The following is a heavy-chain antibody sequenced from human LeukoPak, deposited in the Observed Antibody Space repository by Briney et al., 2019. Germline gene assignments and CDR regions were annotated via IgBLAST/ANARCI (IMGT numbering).Heavy chain of an antibody. V-gene: IGHV3-30*18. J-gene: IGHJ4*02. CDR3: AKDSILWFGEPTPEYDY. CDR2: ISYDGSNK. D-gene: IGHD3-10*01. Sequence: GGSLRLSCAASGFTFSSYGMHWVRQAPGKGLEWVAVISYDGSNKYYADSVKGRFTTSRDNSKNALYLQMNSLRAEDTAVYYCAKDSILWFGEPTPEYDYWGQGTLVTVSS. CDR1: GFTFSSYG.